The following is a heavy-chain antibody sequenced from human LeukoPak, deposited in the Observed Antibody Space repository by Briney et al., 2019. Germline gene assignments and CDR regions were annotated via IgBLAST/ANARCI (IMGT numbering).Heavy chain of an antibody. V-gene: IGHV4-59*02. CDR2: IHHSGGT. CDR1: GGSVSSYY. Sequence: SETLSLTCTVSGGSVSSYYWRWIRQSPGKGLEWIGYIHHSGGTNYNPSLKSRAAISVETSKNQFSLKLRSVTAADTAVYYCARDGASGVDIVAHTFDYWGQGTLVTVSS. CDR3: ARDGASGVDIVAHTFDY. D-gene: IGHD5-12*01. J-gene: IGHJ4*02.